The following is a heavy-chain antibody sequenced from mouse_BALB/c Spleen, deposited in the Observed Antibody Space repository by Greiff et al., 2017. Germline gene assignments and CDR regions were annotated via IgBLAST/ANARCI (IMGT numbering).Heavy chain of an antibody. Sequence: DVQLQESGPELVKPGASVKIPCKASGYTFTDYNMDWVKQSHGKSLEWIGDINPNNGGTIYNQKFKGKATLTVDKSSSTAYMQLSSLTSEDSAVYYCARGDYGNFAYWGQGTLVTVSA. CDR1: GYTFTDYN. CDR2: INPNNGGT. V-gene: IGHV1-18*01. CDR3: ARGDYGNFAY. D-gene: IGHD2-1*01. J-gene: IGHJ3*01.